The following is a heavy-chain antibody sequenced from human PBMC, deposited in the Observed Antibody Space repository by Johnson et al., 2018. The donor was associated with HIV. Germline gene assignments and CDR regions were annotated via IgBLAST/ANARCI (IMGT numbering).Heavy chain of an antibody. Sequence: VQLVESGGGLIQRGGSLRLSCAASGFTFSSYDMHWVHQATGKGLEWVSAIGTAGDTYYPGSVKGRFTISRDNAKNSLYLQMSSLRAEDTALYYCAKDNKGFGELLDAFDVWGQGTMVTVSS. CDR1: GFTFSSYD. CDR3: AKDNKGFGELLDAFDV. V-gene: IGHV3-13*01. J-gene: IGHJ3*01. D-gene: IGHD3-10*01. CDR2: IGTAGDT.